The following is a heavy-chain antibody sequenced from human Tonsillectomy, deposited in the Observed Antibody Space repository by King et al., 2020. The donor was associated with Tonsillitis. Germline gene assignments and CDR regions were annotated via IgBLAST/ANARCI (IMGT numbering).Heavy chain of an antibody. Sequence: VQLVESGGGLVQPGGSLRLSCAASGFTFSSYEMNWVRQAPGKGLEGVSYISSSGSTIYYTDSLKGRFTISRDNAKNSLYLQMNSLRAEDTAVYYCARISTTSSLAFDIWGQGTMVTVSS. V-gene: IGHV3-48*03. CDR2: ISSSGSTI. D-gene: IGHD2-2*01. CDR3: ARISTTSSLAFDI. CDR1: GFTFSSYE. J-gene: IGHJ3*02.